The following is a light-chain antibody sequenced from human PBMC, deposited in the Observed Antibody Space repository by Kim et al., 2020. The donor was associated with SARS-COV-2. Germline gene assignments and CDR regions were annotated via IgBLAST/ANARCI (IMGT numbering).Light chain of an antibody. Sequence: QSALTQPASVSGSPGQSITISCTGTSCDVGGYNYVSWYQQYPGKAPKLMIYDVSNRPSGVSNRFSGSKSGNTASLTISGLQAEDEADYYCSSYTSSSTVVFGGGTQLTVL. CDR3: SSYTSSSTVV. CDR2: DVS. J-gene: IGLJ2*01. V-gene: IGLV2-14*03. CDR1: SCDVGGYNY.